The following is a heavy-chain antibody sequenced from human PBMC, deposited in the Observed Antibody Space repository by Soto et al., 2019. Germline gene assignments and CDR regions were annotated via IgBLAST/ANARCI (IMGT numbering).Heavy chain of an antibody. CDR1: GYTFTSYA. V-gene: IGHV1-3*01. CDR3: ARDEGYTIPFGWFDP. J-gene: IGHJ5*02. D-gene: IGHD1-1*01. CDR2: INAGNGNT. Sequence: ASVKVSCKASGYTFTSYAMLWVRQAPGQRLEWMGWINAGNGNTKYSQKLQGRVTITRDTSTSTAYMELRSLRSDDTAVYYCARDEGYTIPFGWFDPWGQGTLVTVSS.